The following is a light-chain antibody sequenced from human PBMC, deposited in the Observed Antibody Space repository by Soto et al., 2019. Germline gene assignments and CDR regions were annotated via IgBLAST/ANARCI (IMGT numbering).Light chain of an antibody. CDR1: NIGRKS. CDR2: YDG. V-gene: IGLV3-21*04. CDR3: QVWDGGVDHII. Sequence: SYELTQPPSVSVAPGKTASITCEGNNIGRKSVHWYQRRPGQAPMVVIYYDGDRPSGIPERFSGSNSGTAATLTISGVEAGDEADYYCQVWDGGVDHIIFGGGTKLTVL. J-gene: IGLJ2*01.